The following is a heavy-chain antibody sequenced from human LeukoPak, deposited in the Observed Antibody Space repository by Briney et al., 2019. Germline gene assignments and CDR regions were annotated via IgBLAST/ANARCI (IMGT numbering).Heavy chain of an antibody. CDR1: GGSISSSSYY. Sequence: SETLSLTCTVSGGSISSSSYYWGWIRQPPGKGLEWIGSIYYSGSTYYNPSLKSRVTISVDTSKNQFSLKLSSVTAADTAVYYCARHWEPLLLYFDYWGQGTLVTVSS. CDR2: IYYSGST. J-gene: IGHJ4*02. CDR3: ARHWEPLLLYFDY. D-gene: IGHD1-26*01. V-gene: IGHV4-39*01.